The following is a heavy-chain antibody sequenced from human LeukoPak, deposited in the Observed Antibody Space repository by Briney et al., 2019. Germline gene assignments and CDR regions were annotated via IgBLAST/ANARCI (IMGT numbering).Heavy chain of an antibody. V-gene: IGHV1-2*02. CDR2: INPNSGGT. CDR3: ARDEAVLRYFDWLLPLDY. CDR1: GYTFTGYY. Sequence: ASVKVSCKASGYTFTGYYMHWVRQAPGQGLEWMGWINPNSGGTNYAQKFQGRVTMTRDTSISTAYMELSRLRSDDTAVYYCARDEAVLRYFDWLLPLDYWGQGTLVTVSS. J-gene: IGHJ4*02. D-gene: IGHD3-9*01.